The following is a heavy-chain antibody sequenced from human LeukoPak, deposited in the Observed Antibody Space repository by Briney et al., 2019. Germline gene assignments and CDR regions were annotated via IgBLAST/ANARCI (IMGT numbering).Heavy chain of an antibody. CDR3: AKISRPRITIFGVVPWPNYYYYGMDV. V-gene: IGHV3-23*01. D-gene: IGHD3-3*01. J-gene: IGHJ6*02. CDR2: ISGSGGST. CDR1: GFTFSSYA. Sequence: QTGGSLRLSCAASGFTFSSYAMSWVRQAPGKGLEWVSAISGSGGSTYYADSVKGRFTISRDNSKNTLYLQMNSLRAEDTAVYYCAKISRPRITIFGVVPWPNYYYYGMDVWGQGTTVTVSS.